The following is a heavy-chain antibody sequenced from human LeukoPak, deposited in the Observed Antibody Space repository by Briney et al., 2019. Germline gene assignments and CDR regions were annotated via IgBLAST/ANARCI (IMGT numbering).Heavy chain of an antibody. D-gene: IGHD3-22*01. V-gene: IGHV1-2*06. CDR3: ARAQNYHDRSGYSDDTFDV. Sequence: ASVKVSCKASGYTFTDNYIHWVRQAPGQGLEWMGRVNPDSGGINYAQKFQGRLTMTRDTSINTAFVELRRLRSDDTATYYCARAQNYHDRSGYSDDTFDVWGHGTMITVSS. J-gene: IGHJ3*01. CDR1: GYTFTDNY. CDR2: VNPDSGGI.